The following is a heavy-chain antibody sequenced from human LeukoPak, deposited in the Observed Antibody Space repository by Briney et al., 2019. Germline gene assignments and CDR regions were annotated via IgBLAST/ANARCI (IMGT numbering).Heavy chain of an antibody. CDR1: GGTFSSYA. D-gene: IGHD6-13*01. CDR2: IIPIFGTA. Sequence: GSSVKVSCEASGGTFSSYAISWVRQAPGQGLEWMGGIIPIFGTANYAQKFQGRVTITTDESTSTAYTELSSLRAEDTALYYCAKDKEVDSSSWWWAFDIWGQGTMVTVSS. J-gene: IGHJ3*02. V-gene: IGHV1-69*05. CDR3: AKDKEVDSSSWWWAFDI.